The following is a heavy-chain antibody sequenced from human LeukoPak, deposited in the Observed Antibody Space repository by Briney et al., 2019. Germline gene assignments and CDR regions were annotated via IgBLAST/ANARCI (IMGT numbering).Heavy chain of an antibody. CDR2: MNPNSGNT. J-gene: IGHJ3*02. D-gene: IGHD4-23*01. CDR3: ARDLRGFGYGGNSVRAFDI. CDR1: GYTFTSYD. Sequence: ASVKVSCKASGYTFTSYDINWVRQATGQGLEWMGWMNPNSGNTGYAQKFQGRVTITRNTSISTAYMELSSLRSEDTAVYYCARDLRGFGYGGNSVRAFDIWGQGTMVTVSS. V-gene: IGHV1-8*03.